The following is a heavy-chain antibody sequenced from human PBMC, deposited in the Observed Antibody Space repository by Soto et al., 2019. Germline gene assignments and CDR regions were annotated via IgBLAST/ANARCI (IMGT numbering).Heavy chain of an antibody. V-gene: IGHV3-48*02. D-gene: IGHD2-21*02. Sequence: PGGSLRLSCVSSGFAFSDYSMSWVRQAPGKGLEWVAYISSSSTIYYADSVKGRYTISRDNAKNSLYLQMNSLRDEDAAVYFCARVSVVTARRFDYWGQGALVTVSS. J-gene: IGHJ4*02. CDR3: ARVSVVTARRFDY. CDR1: GFAFSDYS. CDR2: ISSSSTI.